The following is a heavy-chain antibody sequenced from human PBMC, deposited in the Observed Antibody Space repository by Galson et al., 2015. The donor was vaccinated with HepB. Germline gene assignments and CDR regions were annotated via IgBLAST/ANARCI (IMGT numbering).Heavy chain of an antibody. V-gene: IGHV1-58*01. CDR1: GFTFTSSA. D-gene: IGHD4/OR15-4a*01. CDR2: IVVGSGNT. Sequence: SVKVSCKASGFTFTSSAVQWVRQARGQRLEWIGWIVVGSGNTNYAQKFQERVTITRDMSTSTAYMELSSLRSEDTAVYYCAAQGATDYYYYYGMDVWGQGTTVTVSS. J-gene: IGHJ6*02. CDR3: AAQGATDYYYYYGMDV.